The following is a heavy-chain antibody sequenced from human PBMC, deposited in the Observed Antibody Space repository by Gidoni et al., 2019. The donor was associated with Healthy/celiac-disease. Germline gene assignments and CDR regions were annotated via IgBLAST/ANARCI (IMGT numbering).Heavy chain of an antibody. CDR2: INHSGST. J-gene: IGHJ6*02. V-gene: IGHV4-34*01. D-gene: IGHD2-2*01. CDR1: GGSFSGYS. CDR3: ARGGSIVVVPAATNYYYYGMDV. Sequence: VQLQQWGAGLLKPSETLSLTCAVYGGSFSGYSWSWIRQPPGKGLEWIGEINHSGSTNYNPSLKSRVTISVDTSKNQFSLKLSSVTAADTAVYYCARGGSIVVVPAATNYYYYGMDVWGQGTTVTVSS.